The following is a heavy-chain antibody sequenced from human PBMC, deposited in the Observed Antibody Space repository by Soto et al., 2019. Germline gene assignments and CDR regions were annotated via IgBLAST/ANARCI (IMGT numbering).Heavy chain of an antibody. J-gene: IGHJ3*02. CDR3: ARGTKGRYYDFWSGYYPPMAFDI. D-gene: IGHD3-3*01. Sequence: ASVKVSCKASGYTFTSYDINWVLQATGQGLEWMGWMNPNSGNTGYAQKFQGRVTMTRNTSISTAYMELSSLRSEDTAVYYCARGTKGRYYDFWSGYYPPMAFDIWGQGTMVTVSS. V-gene: IGHV1-8*01. CDR2: MNPNSGNT. CDR1: GYTFTSYD.